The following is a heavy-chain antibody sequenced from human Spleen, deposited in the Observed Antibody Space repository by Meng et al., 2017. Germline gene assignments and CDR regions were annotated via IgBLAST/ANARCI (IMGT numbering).Heavy chain of an antibody. V-gene: IGHV2-5*02. CDR1: GFSLSSRGVG. D-gene: IGHD6-13*01. J-gene: IGHJ2*01. Sequence: LKESGPTTLKPTQTLTLTCTFSGFSLSSRGVGVGWIRQPPGKALEWLAVIYWDDDKRYSPSLRSRLTITKDTSKNQVVLTMTNMDPVDTATYYCAHSYSSNWPYWYFDLWGRGTLVTVSS. CDR3: AHSYSSNWPYWYFDL. CDR2: IYWDDDK.